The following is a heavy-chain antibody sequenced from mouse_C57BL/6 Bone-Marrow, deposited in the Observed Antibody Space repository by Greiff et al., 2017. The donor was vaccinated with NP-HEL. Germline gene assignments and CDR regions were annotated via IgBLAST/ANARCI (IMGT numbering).Heavy chain of an antibody. CDR1: GFSFTSYG. D-gene: IGHD1-1*01. CDR2: IWSDGST. Sequence: VQVVESGPGLVAPSPSLSISCTVSGFSFTSYGVHWVRQPPGKGLEWLVVIWSDGSTTYNSALNSRLSSSKDNSKSQVFLKMNSRQTDDTAMYYCARHDYYGRRSMDYWGQGTSVTVSA. CDR3: ARHDYYGRRSMDY. J-gene: IGHJ4*01. V-gene: IGHV2-6-1*01.